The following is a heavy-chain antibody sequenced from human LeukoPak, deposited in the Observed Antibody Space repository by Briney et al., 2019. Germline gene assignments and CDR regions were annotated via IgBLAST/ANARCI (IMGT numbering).Heavy chain of an antibody. V-gene: IGHV3-48*01. CDR1: GFTFSSYS. Sequence: PGGSLRLSCAASGFTFSSYSMNWVRQAPGKGLEWVSYISSSSSTIYYADSVKGRFTISRDNAKNSLYLQMNSLRAEDTALYYCAKAEGYSGYDYGDWGQGTLVTVSS. J-gene: IGHJ4*02. CDR2: ISSSSSTI. CDR3: AKAEGYSGYDYGD. D-gene: IGHD5-12*01.